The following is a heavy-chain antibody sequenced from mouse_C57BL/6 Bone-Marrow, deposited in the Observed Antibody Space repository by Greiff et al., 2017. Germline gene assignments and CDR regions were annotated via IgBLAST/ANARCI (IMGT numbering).Heavy chain of an antibody. CDR1: GYTFTAYT. V-gene: IGHV1-62-2*01. CDR3: ARHETLAWFAY. J-gene: IGHJ3*01. CDR2: FYPGSGSI. Sequence: VKLMESGAELVKPGASVKLSCKASGYTFTAYTIHWVKQRSGQGLEWIGWFYPGSGSIKYNEKFKDKATLTADKSSSTVYMALSRLTSEDSAVYFCARHETLAWFAYWGQGTLVTVSA.